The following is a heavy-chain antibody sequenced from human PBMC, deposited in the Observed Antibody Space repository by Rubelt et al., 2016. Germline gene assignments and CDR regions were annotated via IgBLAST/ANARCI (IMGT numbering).Heavy chain of an antibody. J-gene: IGHJ4*02. Sequence: EVQLVESGGGLVQPGGSLRLSCGASGFTFSSHWMSWVRQAPGTGLEWVANIKFDGSEEYYVDSVKGRFTISRDNTKNSLYLQMNSLRAEDTAVYYCARDHTAPGLIYDHWGQGTLVTVSS. CDR3: ARDHTAPGLIYDH. D-gene: IGHD6-13*01. V-gene: IGHV3-7*04. CDR2: IKFDGSEE. CDR1: GFTFSSHW.